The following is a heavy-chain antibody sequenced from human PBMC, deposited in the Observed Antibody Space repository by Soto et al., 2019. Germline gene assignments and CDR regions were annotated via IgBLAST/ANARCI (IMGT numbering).Heavy chain of an antibody. CDR1: TGSTNSFY. CDR3: ARSRDGYNLNPIDQ. CDR2: FFYTGST. Sequence: QVQLQVSGPGLVKPSATLSLSCTVSTGSTNSFYWSWIRQPPGKGLQWLGYFFYTGSTNHNPSLKSRVTISLDMSSIQFSLRLSSVPAADTAMYYCARSRDGYNLNPIDQWGQGLLVTVSS. J-gene: IGHJ4*02. D-gene: IGHD5-12*01. V-gene: IGHV4-59*01.